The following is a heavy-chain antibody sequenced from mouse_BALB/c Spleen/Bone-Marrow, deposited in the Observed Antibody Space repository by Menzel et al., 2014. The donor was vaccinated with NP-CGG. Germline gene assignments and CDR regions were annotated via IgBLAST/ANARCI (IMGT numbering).Heavy chain of an antibody. Sequence: VQLQQSGSVLVRPGASVKLSCKASGYTFTSSWMHWAKQRPGQGLEWIGAIHPNSGNTNYNEKFKGKATLIVDASSSTAYVDLSSLTSEDSAVYYCARGDPYYRYSDYWGQGTTLTVSS. D-gene: IGHD2-14*01. J-gene: IGHJ2*01. CDR3: ARGDPYYRYSDY. V-gene: IGHV1S130*01. CDR2: IHPNSGNT. CDR1: GYTFTSSW.